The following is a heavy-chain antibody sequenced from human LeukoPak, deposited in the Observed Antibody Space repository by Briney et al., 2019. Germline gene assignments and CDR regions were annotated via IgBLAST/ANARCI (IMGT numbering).Heavy chain of an antibody. D-gene: IGHD3-22*01. CDR2: FDPEDGET. CDR3: ARDWVDSSGYHY. V-gene: IGHV1-24*01. CDR1: GYTLTELS. Sequence: ASVKVSCKVSGYTLTELSMHWVRQAPGKGLEWMGGFDPEDGETIYAQKFQGRVTITADKSTSTAYMELSSLRSEDTAMYYCARDWVDSSGYHYWGQGTLVTVSS. J-gene: IGHJ4*02.